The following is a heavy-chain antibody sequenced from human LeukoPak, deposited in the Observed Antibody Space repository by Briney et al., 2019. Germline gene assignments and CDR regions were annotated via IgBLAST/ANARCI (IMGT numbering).Heavy chain of an antibody. CDR3: ARGPYGWLPFDS. D-gene: IGHD5-12*01. CDR2: IYHSGST. Sequence: PSETLSLTCTVSGGSISSGGYYWSWIRQPPGKGLEWIGYIYHSGSTYYNPSLKSRVTISVDRSKNQFSLKLSSVTAADTAVYYCARGPYGWLPFDSWGPGTPVTPSS. V-gene: IGHV4-30-2*01. CDR1: GGSISSGGYY. J-gene: IGHJ4*01.